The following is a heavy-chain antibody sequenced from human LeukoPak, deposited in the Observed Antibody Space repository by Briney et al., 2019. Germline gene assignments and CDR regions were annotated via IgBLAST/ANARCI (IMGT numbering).Heavy chain of an antibody. CDR2: ISDSGGNT. Sequence: GGSLRLSCAASGFTFSSFAMNWVRRAPGKGLEWVSSISDSGGNTFYADSVKGRFTISRDNSKNTLYLQMNSLRAEDTAVYYCAKRYYFHSGSFEYWGQGTLVTVSS. CDR1: GFTFSSFA. J-gene: IGHJ4*02. CDR3: AKRYYFHSGSFEY. V-gene: IGHV3-23*01. D-gene: IGHD3-10*01.